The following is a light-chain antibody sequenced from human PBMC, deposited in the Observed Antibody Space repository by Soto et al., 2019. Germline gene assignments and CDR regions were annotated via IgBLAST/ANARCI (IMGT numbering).Light chain of an antibody. V-gene: IGKV3-20*01. CDR2: GAS. J-gene: IGKJ5*01. CDR3: QQFDLLPIT. CDR1: QSLSRYF. Sequence: EIVLTQSPGTLSLSPGDRASLSCRASQSLSRYFLACYQRKPGHAPRLLISGASKRATGIPARFSGAGSGTDFTLTISRLEPEDFALYDCQQFDLLPITFGQGTRLEIK.